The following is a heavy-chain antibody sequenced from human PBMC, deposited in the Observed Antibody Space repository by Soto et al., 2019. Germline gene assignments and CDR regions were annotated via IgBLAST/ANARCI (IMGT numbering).Heavy chain of an antibody. Sequence: SETLSLTCAVYGGSFSGYYWSWIRQPPGKGLEWIGEINHSGSTNYNPSLKSRVTISVDTSKNQFSLKLSSVTAADTDVYYCARGLEWGCSSTSCYEGGNWFDPWGQGTLVTVSS. CDR2: INHSGST. D-gene: IGHD2-2*01. V-gene: IGHV4-34*01. CDR1: GGSFSGYY. CDR3: ARGLEWGCSSTSCYEGGNWFDP. J-gene: IGHJ5*02.